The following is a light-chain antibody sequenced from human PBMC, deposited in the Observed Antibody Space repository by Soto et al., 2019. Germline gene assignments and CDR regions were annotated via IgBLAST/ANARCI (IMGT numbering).Light chain of an antibody. CDR2: DVT. Sequence: QSALTQPASVSGSPGRSVTISCTGTSSDVGDFNYVSWYQHLPGRAPKLIIYDVTNRPSGISYRFSASKSGRTASLTISGLQAEDEAYYYCSSYSRSTTHVVFGGGTKLTVL. V-gene: IGLV2-14*03. CDR3: SSYSRSTTHVV. CDR1: SSDVGDFNY. J-gene: IGLJ2*01.